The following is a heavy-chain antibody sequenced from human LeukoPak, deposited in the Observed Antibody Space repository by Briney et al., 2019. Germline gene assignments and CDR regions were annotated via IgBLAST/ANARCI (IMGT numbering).Heavy chain of an antibody. V-gene: IGHV1-18*01. D-gene: IGHD3-10*01. CDR3: ARVPRYYGSGSYRFDY. Sequence: ASVKVSCKASGYTFNTYGITWVRQAPGQGLEWMGWISGYNGKTKYAQNLQDRVTMTTDTSTTTAYMELRSLRSDDTAVYYCARVPRYYGSGSYRFDYWGQGTLVTVSS. CDR1: GYTFNTYG. J-gene: IGHJ4*02. CDR2: ISGYNGKT.